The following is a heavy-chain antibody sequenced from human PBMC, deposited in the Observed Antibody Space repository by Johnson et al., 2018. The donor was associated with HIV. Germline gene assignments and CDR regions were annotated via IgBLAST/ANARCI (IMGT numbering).Heavy chain of an antibody. Sequence: VLLLESGGGLVKPGGSQRLSCAASGFTFSKYYMNWIRQAPGKGLEWVSYISGSGSTTEYADSVKGRLTISRDNAKNSLYLQMNSLRAEDTAGYYCARDYSKGDAFDSWCQGTMVTVSS. D-gene: IGHD1-26*01. CDR3: ARDYSKGDAFDS. CDR2: ISGSGSTT. J-gene: IGHJ3*02. CDR1: GFTFSKYY. V-gene: IGHV3-11*04.